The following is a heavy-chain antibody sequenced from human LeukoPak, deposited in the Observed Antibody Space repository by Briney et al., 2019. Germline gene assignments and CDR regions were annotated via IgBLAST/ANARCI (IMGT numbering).Heavy chain of an antibody. J-gene: IGHJ3*02. CDR3: ARVHYGGNVDAFDI. V-gene: IGHV1-8*01. CDR2: LNLNSGNT. D-gene: IGHD4-23*01. Sequence: ASVKLSCKASGYTFTSYDINWVRQATGQGLEWMGWLNLNSGNTGYEQKYQGRVTMTRNTSISTAYMELSSLRSEDTAVYYCARVHYGGNVDAFDIWGQGTMVTVSS. CDR1: GYTFTSYD.